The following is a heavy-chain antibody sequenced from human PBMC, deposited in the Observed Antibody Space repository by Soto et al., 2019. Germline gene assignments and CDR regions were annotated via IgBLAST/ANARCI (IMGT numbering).Heavy chain of an antibody. Sequence: ASVKVSCKASGGTFSNYAISWVRQAPGQGLEWMGGIIPMFDITNYAQKFQGRVTITADKSTSTAYMELSSLRSEDTAVYYCARGYMVRGVIGYYYGMDVWGQGTTVTVSS. V-gene: IGHV1-69*10. CDR3: ARGYMVRGVIGYYYGMDV. CDR1: GGTFSNYA. D-gene: IGHD3-10*01. CDR2: IIPMFDIT. J-gene: IGHJ6*02.